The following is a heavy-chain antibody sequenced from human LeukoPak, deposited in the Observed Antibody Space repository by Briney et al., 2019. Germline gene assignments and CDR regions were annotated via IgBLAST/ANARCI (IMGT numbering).Heavy chain of an antibody. V-gene: IGHV3-7*01. CDR2: IKHDGSEE. CDR1: GFTFNTYR. CDR3: ARDLYYYDSSGYYRGLDY. Sequence: GGSLRLSCAASGFTFNTYRMSWVRQAPGKGLEWVANIKHDGSEENYVDSVKGRFTISRDNAKGSLSLQMNSLRGEGTAVYYCARDLYYYDSSGYYRGLDYWGQGTLVTVSS. D-gene: IGHD3-22*01. J-gene: IGHJ4*02.